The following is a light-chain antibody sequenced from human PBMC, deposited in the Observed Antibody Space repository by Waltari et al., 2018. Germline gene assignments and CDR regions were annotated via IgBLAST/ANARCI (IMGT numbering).Light chain of an antibody. Sequence: SYELTQPPSVSVSPGQTASITCSGDKLGNKYASWYQQKPGQSPVLVIYQDTKRPSGIPERFSGSNSGNTATLTICGTQAMDEADYYCQAWDSSTAVVFGGGAKLTVL. V-gene: IGLV3-1*01. CDR1: KLGNKY. J-gene: IGLJ2*01. CDR2: QDT. CDR3: QAWDSSTAVV.